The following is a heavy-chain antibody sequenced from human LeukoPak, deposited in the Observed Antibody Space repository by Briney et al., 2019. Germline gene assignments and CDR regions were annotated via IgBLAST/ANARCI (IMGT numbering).Heavy chain of an antibody. Sequence: PSDTLSLTCTVSGGSLSNNNKYWGWIRQPPGKGLEWIASFDSSGSAYYNPSLQSRVTISVDTSKNQFSLRLRSVTAADTSIYYCARRRTWHNYFHFWGQGTLVTVSS. CDR1: GGSLSNNNKY. CDR3: ARRRTWHNYFHF. D-gene: IGHD1-14*01. J-gene: IGHJ4*02. V-gene: IGHV4-39*01. CDR2: FDSSGSA.